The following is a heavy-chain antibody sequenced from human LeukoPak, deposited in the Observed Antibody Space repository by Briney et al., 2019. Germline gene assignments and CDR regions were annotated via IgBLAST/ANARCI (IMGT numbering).Heavy chain of an antibody. Sequence: ASVKVSCKASGYTFTSYYMHWVRQAPGQGLEWMGWINPNSGGTNYAQKFQGRVTMTRDTSISTAYVELSRLRSDDTAVYYCARASDFDWSGDYWGQGTLVTVSS. V-gene: IGHV1-2*02. CDR1: GYTFTSYY. CDR3: ARASDFDWSGDY. CDR2: INPNSGGT. J-gene: IGHJ4*02. D-gene: IGHD3-9*01.